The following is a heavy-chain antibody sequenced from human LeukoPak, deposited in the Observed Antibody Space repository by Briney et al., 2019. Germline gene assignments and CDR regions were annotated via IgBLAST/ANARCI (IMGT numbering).Heavy chain of an antibody. D-gene: IGHD3-10*01. CDR3: ARLSWFGELWRGGTSAFDY. CDR1: GGSVSGTSYY. CDR2: MYYGGST. J-gene: IGHJ4*02. V-gene: IGHV4-39*01. Sequence: SETLSLTCTVSGGSVSGTSYYWGWIRQPPGKGLEWVGSMYYGGSTSYTYHNPSLKSRVSISVDTSKNQFSLKLGSVTAADTAVYYCARLSWFGELWRGGTSAFDYWGQGTLVTVSS.